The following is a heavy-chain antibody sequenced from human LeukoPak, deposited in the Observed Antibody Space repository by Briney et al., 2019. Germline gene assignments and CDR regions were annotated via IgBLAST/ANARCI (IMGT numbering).Heavy chain of an antibody. CDR2: INPDGNKK. V-gene: IGHV3-7*01. J-gene: IGHJ4*02. D-gene: IGHD5-18*01. Sequence: GGSLRLSCAVSGLTFSSSWMDWVRQAPGKGLEWVASINPDGNKKYSADSVKGRFTISRDNAGNSLYLQMNSLRVEDTAFYYCARDLAYSRLDYWGQGMLVTVSS. CDR3: ARDLAYSRLDY. CDR1: GLTFSSSW.